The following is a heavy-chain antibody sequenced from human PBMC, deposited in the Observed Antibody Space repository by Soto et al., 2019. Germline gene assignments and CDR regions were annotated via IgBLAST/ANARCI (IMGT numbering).Heavy chain of an antibody. J-gene: IGHJ4*02. Sequence: GASVKVSCKASGGTFSSYAISWVRQAPGQGLEWMGGIIPIFGTANYAQKFQGRVTITADESTSTAYMELSSLRSEDTAVYYCARGYEIAAAGPYFDYWGQGTLVTVSS. D-gene: IGHD6-13*01. CDR1: GGTFSSYA. V-gene: IGHV1-69*13. CDR3: ARGYEIAAAGPYFDY. CDR2: IIPIFGTA.